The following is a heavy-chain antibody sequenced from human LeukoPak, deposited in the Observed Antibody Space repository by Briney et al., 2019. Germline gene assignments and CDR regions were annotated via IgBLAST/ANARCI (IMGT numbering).Heavy chain of an antibody. V-gene: IGHV3-49*04. CDR1: GFTFGDYA. D-gene: IGHD5-12*01. J-gene: IGHJ5*02. CDR3: AKGEWLRFFDP. CDR2: IRSKAYGGTT. Sequence: GRSLRLSCTASGFTFGDYAMSWVRQAPGKGLEWVGFIRSKAYGGTTEYAASVKGRFTISRDDSKCIAYLQMNSLKTEDTAVYYCAKGEWLRFFDPWGQGTLVTVSS.